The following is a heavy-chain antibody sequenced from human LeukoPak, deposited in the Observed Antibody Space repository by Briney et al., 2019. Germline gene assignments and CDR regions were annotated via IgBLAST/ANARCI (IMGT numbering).Heavy chain of an antibody. V-gene: IGHV3-23*01. CDR1: GFTFSSYA. CDR3: VGGSGWYSDY. J-gene: IGHJ4*02. Sequence: GGSLRLSCAASGFTFSSYAMSWVRQAPGKGLEWVPAISGSGGYTYYADSVKGRFTISRDNSKNTLYLQMKSLRAEDTAVYYCVGGSGWYSDYWGQGTLVTVSS. D-gene: IGHD6-19*01. CDR2: ISGSGGYT.